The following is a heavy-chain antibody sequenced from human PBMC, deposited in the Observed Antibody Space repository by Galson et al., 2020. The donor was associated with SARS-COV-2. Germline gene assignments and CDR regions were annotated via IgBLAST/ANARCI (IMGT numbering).Heavy chain of an antibody. Sequence: VGSLRLSCAASGFTFSSYAIHWVRQAPGKGLEWVAVISYDGSSKFYADSVKGRFTVSRDNPRSTLFVEMNSLRPEDTAVYYCVRGRFGGYSYGSYYHGMDVWGQGTTVTVSS. J-gene: IGHJ6*02. D-gene: IGHD5-18*01. CDR2: ISYDGSSK. V-gene: IGHV3-30-3*01. CDR3: VRGRFGGYSYGSYYHGMDV. CDR1: GFTFSSYA.